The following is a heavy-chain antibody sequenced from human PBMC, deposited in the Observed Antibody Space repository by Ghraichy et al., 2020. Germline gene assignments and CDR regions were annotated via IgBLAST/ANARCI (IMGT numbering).Heavy chain of an antibody. CDR1: GGSFSGYS. J-gene: IGHJ3*02. D-gene: IGHD3-9*01. CDR2: INHSGST. CDR3: ARGWRYYDILTGYYKGLRSGAVDI. Sequence: SETLSLTCAVYGGSFSGYSWSWIRQPPGKGLEWIGEINHSGSTNYNPSLKSRVTISVDTSKNQFSLKLSSVTAADTAVYYCARGWRYYDILTGYYKGLRSGAVDIWGQGTMGTVSS. V-gene: IGHV4-34*01.